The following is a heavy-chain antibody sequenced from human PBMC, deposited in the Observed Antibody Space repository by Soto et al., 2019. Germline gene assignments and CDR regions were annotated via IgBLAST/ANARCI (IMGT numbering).Heavy chain of an antibody. J-gene: IGHJ3*02. CDR3: ARGDRIAAADHDASDI. D-gene: IGHD6-13*01. CDR1: GFTFSSYW. Sequence: PGGSLRLSCAASGFTFSSYWMSWVRQAPGKGLEWVANIKQDGGEKYYVDSVKGRFTISRDNAKNSLYLQMNSLRAEDTAVYYCARGDRIAAADHDASDIWGQGTMVTVSS. CDR2: IKQDGGEK. V-gene: IGHV3-7*03.